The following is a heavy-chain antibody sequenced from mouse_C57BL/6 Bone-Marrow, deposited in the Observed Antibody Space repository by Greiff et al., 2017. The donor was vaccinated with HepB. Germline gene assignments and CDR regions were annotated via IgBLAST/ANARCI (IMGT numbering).Heavy chain of an antibody. CDR2: ISSGSSTI. J-gene: IGHJ2*01. CDR1: GFTFSDYG. CDR3: ARLRRGGFDY. D-gene: IGHD2-4*01. Sequence: EVHLVESGGGLVKPGGSLKLSCAASGFTFSDYGMHWVRQAPEKGLEWVAYISSGSSTIYYADTVKGRFTISRDNAKNTLFLQMTSLRSEDTAMYYCARLRRGGFDYWGQGTTLTVSS. V-gene: IGHV5-17*01.